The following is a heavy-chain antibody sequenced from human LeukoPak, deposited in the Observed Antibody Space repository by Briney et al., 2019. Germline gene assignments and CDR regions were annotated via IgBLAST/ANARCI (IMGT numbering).Heavy chain of an antibody. CDR1: GGSISSSSYY. CDR3: ARDNFAYYYDSSGYGEEWFDY. D-gene: IGHD3-22*01. CDR2: IYYSGST. J-gene: IGHJ4*02. Sequence: SETLSLTCTVSGGSISSSSYYWGWIRQPPGKGLEWIGSIYYSGSTYYNPSLKSRVTISVDTSKNQFSLKLSSVAAADTAVYYCARDNFAYYYDSSGYGEEWFDYWGQGTLVTVSS. V-gene: IGHV4-39*07.